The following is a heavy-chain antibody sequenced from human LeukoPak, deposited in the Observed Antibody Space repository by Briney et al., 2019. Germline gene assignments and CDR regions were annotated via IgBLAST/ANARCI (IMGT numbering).Heavy chain of an antibody. J-gene: IGHJ6*03. Sequence: PSETLSLTCAVYGGSFSGYYLSWLRQPPGKGLEWIGEINHSGSTNYNPSLKSRVTISVDTSKNQFSLKLSSVTAADTAVYYCARAYNWNYANYYYYMDLWGKGTTVTVSS. CDR2: INHSGST. CDR3: ARAYNWNYANYYYYMDL. V-gene: IGHV4-34*01. CDR1: GGSFSGYY. D-gene: IGHD1-7*01.